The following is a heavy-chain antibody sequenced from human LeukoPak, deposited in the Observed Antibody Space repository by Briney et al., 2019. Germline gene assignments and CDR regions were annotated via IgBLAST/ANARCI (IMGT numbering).Heavy chain of an antibody. CDR3: ARDSEGVYCSSTSCYSWFDP. D-gene: IGHD2-2*02. Sequence: SVKVSCKASGGTFSSYAISWVRQAPGQGLEWMGGIIPIFGTANYAQKFQGRVTITTDESTSTAYMELSSLRSEDTAVYYCARDSEGVYCSSTSCYSWFDPWGQGTLVTVSS. CDR1: GGTFSSYA. CDR2: IIPIFGTA. V-gene: IGHV1-69*05. J-gene: IGHJ5*02.